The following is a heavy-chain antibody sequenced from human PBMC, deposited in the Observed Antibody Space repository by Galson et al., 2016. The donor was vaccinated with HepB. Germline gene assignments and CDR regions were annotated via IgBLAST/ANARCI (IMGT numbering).Heavy chain of an antibody. CDR3: AKSHVDCSGDRCYFSHAEYFRH. CDR1: GFTFRSYA. CDR2: ISGGGGSK. D-gene: IGHD2-15*01. J-gene: IGHJ1*01. V-gene: IGHV3-23*01. Sequence: SLRLSCAASGFTFRSYAMTWVRQAPGKGLEWVSTISGGGGSKYHSASVKGRFSISRDNSKNTLFLQMNSLRAEDTDVYYCAKSHVDCSGDRCYFSHAEYFRHWGQGTLVTVSS.